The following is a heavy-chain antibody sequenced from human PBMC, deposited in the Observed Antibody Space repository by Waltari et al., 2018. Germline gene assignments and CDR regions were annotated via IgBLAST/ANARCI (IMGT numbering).Heavy chain of an antibody. J-gene: IGHJ3*02. V-gene: IGHV1-2*02. CDR3: ARDGFCSSTSCYRADAFDI. D-gene: IGHD2-2*01. CDR1: GYTFTGYY. Sequence: QVQLVQSGAEVKKPGASVKVSCKASGYTFTGYYMHWVRQAPGQGLEWMGWINPNSGGPNYAQKFQGRVTMTRDTSSSTAYMELSRLRSDDTAVYYCARDGFCSSTSCYRADAFDIWGQGTMVTVSS. CDR2: INPNSGGP.